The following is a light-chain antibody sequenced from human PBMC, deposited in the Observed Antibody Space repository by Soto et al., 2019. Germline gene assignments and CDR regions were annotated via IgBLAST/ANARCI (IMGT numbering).Light chain of an antibody. Sequence: QSALTQPASVSGSPGQSITISCTGTNSDIGYYNFVSWYQHHPGKAPKLMIYDVSNRPSGVSNRFSGSKSGNTASLTISGLQAEDEADYYCSSFTTSSALVFGGGTKPPS. CDR2: DVS. CDR1: NSDIGYYNF. V-gene: IGLV2-14*03. CDR3: SSFTTSSALV. J-gene: IGLJ2*01.